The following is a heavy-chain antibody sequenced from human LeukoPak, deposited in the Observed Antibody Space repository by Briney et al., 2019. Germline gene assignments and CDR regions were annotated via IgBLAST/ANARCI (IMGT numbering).Heavy chain of an antibody. D-gene: IGHD3-16*01. CDR3: ARVAAPWGEAVDWFDP. CDR1: GDSISSGGYF. Sequence: PSETLSLTCTVSGDSISSGGYFWSWIRQHPGKGLEWIGYIYYSGSTRYNPSLKSRVTISIDTSKNQFSLKLSSVTAADTAVYYCARVAAPWGEAVDWFDPWGQGTLVTVSS. J-gene: IGHJ5*02. V-gene: IGHV4-31*03. CDR2: IYYSGST.